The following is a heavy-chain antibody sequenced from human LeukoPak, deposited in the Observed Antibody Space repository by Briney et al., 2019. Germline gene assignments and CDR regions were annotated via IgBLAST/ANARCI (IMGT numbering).Heavy chain of an antibody. D-gene: IGHD2-8*01. Sequence: SETLSLTCAVYGGSFCGYYWSWIRQPPGKGLEWIGEINHSGSTNYNPSLKSRVTISVDTSKNQFSLKLSSVTAADTAVYYCARGPIVLMVYARGYYFDYWGQGTLVTVSS. J-gene: IGHJ4*02. CDR2: INHSGST. CDR1: GGSFCGYY. V-gene: IGHV4-34*01. CDR3: ARGPIVLMVYARGYYFDY.